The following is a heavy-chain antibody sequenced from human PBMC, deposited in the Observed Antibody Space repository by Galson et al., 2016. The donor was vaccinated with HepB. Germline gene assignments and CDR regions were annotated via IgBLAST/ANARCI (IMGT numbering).Heavy chain of an antibody. D-gene: IGHD2-15*01. CDR2: IYSGGST. Sequence: SLRLSCAVSGFIVSNNYMIWVRQAPGKGLEWVSLIYSGGSTSYADSVKGRFTISRDSSQNTLYLQFSSLRDEDTAVYYCARDLAVGRYFDYCGQGTLVTVSS. CDR1: GFIVSNNY. CDR3: ARDLAVGRYFDY. J-gene: IGHJ4*02. V-gene: IGHV3-53*01.